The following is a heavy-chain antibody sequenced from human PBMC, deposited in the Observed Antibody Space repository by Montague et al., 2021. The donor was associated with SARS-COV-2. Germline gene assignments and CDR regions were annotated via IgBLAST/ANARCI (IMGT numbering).Heavy chain of an antibody. Sequence: SETLSLTCTVSGGSISSYYWSWIRQPPGKGLEWIGYMYYSGSANYNPSLKSRVTLSVDTSKNQFSLKLSSVTAADTAVYYCARDFDYWSQGTLVTVSS. J-gene: IGHJ4*02. CDR1: GGSISSYY. CDR2: MYYSGSA. CDR3: ARDFDY. V-gene: IGHV4-59*13.